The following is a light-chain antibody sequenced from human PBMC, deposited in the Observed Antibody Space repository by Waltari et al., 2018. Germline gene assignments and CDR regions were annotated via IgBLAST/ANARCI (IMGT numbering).Light chain of an antibody. CDR2: DAS. V-gene: IGKV3-11*01. J-gene: IGKJ4*01. CDR1: QSVTSY. Sequence: EILLTQSPATLSLSPGERATLSCRASQSVTSYLAWYQQQPGQAPRLLIYDASNRATGIPARFSGSGSGTDFTLTISSLEPEDFAVYYCQQRSNWPLTFGGGTK. CDR3: QQRSNWPLT.